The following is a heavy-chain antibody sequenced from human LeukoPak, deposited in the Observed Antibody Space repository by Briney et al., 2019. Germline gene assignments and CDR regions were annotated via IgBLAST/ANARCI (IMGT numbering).Heavy chain of an antibody. V-gene: IGHV4-4*02. CDR1: GGSNSSSNW. J-gene: IGHJ3*02. D-gene: IGHD6-13*01. CDR2: IYHSGST. Sequence: SETLSLTCAVSGGSNSSSNWWSWVRQPPGKGLEWIGEIYHSGSTTDYNPSLKSRLTISVDKSKNQFSLKLSSVTAADTAVYYCARVAVIAAAGNTFDIWGQGTMVTVSS. CDR3: ARVAVIAAAGNTFDI.